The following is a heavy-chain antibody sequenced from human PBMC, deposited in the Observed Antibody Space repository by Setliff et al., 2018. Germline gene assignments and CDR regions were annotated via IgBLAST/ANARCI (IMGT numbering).Heavy chain of an antibody. CDR2: IGHTGSI. V-gene: IGHV4-38-2*02. Sequence: PSETLSLTCTVSGYSISSGYIWGWIRQPPGKGLEWVGNIGHTGSINYNPSLKSRLTISRDTSKNQVSLKLNSVIATDTAVYYCAKDAPSSCTNGVCYIDFDYWGQGTLVTVSS. CDR1: GYSISSGYI. J-gene: IGHJ4*02. CDR3: AKDAPSSCTNGVCYIDFDY. D-gene: IGHD2-8*01.